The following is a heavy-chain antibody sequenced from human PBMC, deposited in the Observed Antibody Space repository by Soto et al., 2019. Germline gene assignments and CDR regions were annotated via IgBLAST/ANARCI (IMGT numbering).Heavy chain of an antibody. J-gene: IGHJ4*02. D-gene: IGHD2-2*01. V-gene: IGHV4-30-4*01. CDR3: ARHAATSCYFCFDS. CDR2: IYYSGST. Sequence: TSETLSLTSTVSGGSISSGDYYWSWIRQPPGKGLEWIGYIYYSGSTYYNPSLKSRVTISVDTSKNQFSLNLSSVTAADTAVYYCARHAATSCYFCFDSWGQGTRVTVS. CDR1: GGSISSGDYY.